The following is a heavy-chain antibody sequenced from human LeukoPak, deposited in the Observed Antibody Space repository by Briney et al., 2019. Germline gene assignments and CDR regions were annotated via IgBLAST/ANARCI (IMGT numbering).Heavy chain of an antibody. Sequence: SETLSLTCTVPGGSISSYYRSWIRQPPGKGLEWIGYIYYSGSTNYNPSLKSRVTISVDTSKNQFSLELSSVTAADTAVYYCARRRDGYNFRAFDIWGQGTMVTVSS. D-gene: IGHD5-24*01. CDR1: GGSISSYY. CDR2: IYYSGST. CDR3: ARRRDGYNFRAFDI. V-gene: IGHV4-59*08. J-gene: IGHJ3*02.